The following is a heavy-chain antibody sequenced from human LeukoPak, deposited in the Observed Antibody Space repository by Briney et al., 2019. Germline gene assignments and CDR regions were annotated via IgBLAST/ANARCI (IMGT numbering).Heavy chain of an antibody. J-gene: IGHJ3*02. V-gene: IGHV4-39*07. D-gene: IGHD3-3*01. CDR2: IYHSGST. CDR3: ASATHYYDFWSGYQNAFDI. CDR1: GDSISSGSYY. Sequence: PSETLSLTCSVSGDSISSGSYYWGWIRQPPGKGLEWIGSIYHSGSTYYNPSLKSRVTISVDTSKNQFSLKLSSVTAADTAVYYCASATHYYDFWSGYQNAFDIWGQGTMVTVSS.